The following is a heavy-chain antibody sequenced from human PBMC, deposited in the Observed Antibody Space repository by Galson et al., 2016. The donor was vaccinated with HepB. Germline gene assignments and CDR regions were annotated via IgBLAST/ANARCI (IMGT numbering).Heavy chain of an antibody. CDR1: GYTFTNYG. CDR3: ARVDIVVVPDNAYYFYGMDV. CDR2: ISGYNGKT. J-gene: IGHJ6*02. D-gene: IGHD2-2*01. Sequence: SVKVSCKASGYTFTNYGISWVRQAPGQGLEWMGWISGYNGKTNHEQKFQGRLTMTTDTSTSTAYMELRGLRSDDTAVYYCARVDIVVVPDNAYYFYGMDVWGQGTTVTVSS. V-gene: IGHV1-18*01.